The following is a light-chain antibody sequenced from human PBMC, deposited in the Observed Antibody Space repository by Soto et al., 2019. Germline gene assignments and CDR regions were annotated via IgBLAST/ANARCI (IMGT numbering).Light chain of an antibody. V-gene: IGKV3-20*01. Sequence: EIVLTQSPGTLSLSPGERATLSCRASQSVSNNYLAWYQQKPGQAPRLLIYGASNRTTGIPDRFSGSGSGTDFTLTISRLEAEDVAVYYCHQYGSSGTFGQGTKVDIK. CDR3: HQYGSSGT. CDR2: GAS. CDR1: QSVSNNY. J-gene: IGKJ1*01.